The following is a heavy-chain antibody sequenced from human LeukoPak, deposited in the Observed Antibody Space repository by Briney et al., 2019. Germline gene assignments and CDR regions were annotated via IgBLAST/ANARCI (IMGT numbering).Heavy chain of an antibody. CDR1: GGSISSHY. D-gene: IGHD4-23*01. J-gene: IGHJ6*03. CDR2: IYYSGST. V-gene: IGHV4-59*11. CDR3: ATTVVTSPTYYYYYYMDV. Sequence: SETLSLTCPVSGGSISSHYWSGIRQPPGKGLEGIGYIYYSGSTNYNPSLKSRVTISVDTSKNQFSLKLSSVTAADTAVYYCATTVVTSPTYYYYYYMDVWGKGTTVTVSS.